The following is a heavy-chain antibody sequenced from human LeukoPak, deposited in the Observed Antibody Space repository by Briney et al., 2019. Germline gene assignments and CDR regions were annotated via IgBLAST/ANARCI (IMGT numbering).Heavy chain of an antibody. CDR1: GFTFSSYW. V-gene: IGHV3-74*01. J-gene: IGHJ4*02. D-gene: IGHD3-10*01. CDR3: ARDGSGSGNYYNVAGFDY. Sequence: GGSLRLSCAASGFTFSSYWMHWVRQAPGKGLVWVSRINSDGSSTSYADSVKGRFTISRDNAKNSLYLQMNSLRAEDTAVYYCARDGSGSGNYYNVAGFDYWGQGTLVTVSS. CDR2: INSDGSST.